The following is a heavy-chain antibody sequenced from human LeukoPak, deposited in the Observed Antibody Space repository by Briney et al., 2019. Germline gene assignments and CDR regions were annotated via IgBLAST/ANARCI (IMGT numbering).Heavy chain of an antibody. D-gene: IGHD6-6*01. CDR1: GGSISSSNW. J-gene: IGHJ4*02. V-gene: IGHV4-4*02. Sequence: PSGTLSLTCAVSGGSISSSNWWSWVRQPPGKGLEWIGEIYHSGSTNYNPSLKSRVTISVDTSKNQFSLKLSSVTAADTAVYYCARVPHPRYSSSSGGFVWGQGTLVTVSS. CDR3: ARVPHPRYSSSSGGFV. CDR2: IYHSGST.